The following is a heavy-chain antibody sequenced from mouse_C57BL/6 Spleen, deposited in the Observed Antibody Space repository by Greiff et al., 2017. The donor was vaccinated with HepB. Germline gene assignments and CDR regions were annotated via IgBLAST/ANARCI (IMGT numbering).Heavy chain of an antibody. V-gene: IGHV1-82*01. CDR2: IYPGDGDT. CDR3: ARSGAGYDFDY. Sequence: QVQLQQSGPELVKPGASVKISCKASGYAFSSSWMNWVKQRPGKGLEWIGRIYPGDGDTNYNGKFKGKATLTADKSSSTAYMQLSSLTSEDSAVYFWARSGAGYDFDYWGQGTTLTVSS. D-gene: IGHD3-2*02. J-gene: IGHJ2*01. CDR1: GYAFSSSW.